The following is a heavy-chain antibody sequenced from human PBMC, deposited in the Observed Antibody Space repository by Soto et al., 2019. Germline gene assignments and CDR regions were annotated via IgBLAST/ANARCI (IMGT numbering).Heavy chain of an antibody. J-gene: IGHJ6*02. CDR3: ARVGAGTTPGGMDV. CDR1: GFTFSSYA. D-gene: IGHD1-7*01. Sequence: QVQLVESGGGVVQPGRSLRLSCAASGFTFSSYAMHWVRQAPGKGLEWVAVISYDGSNKYYADSVKGRFTISRDNSKNTLYLQMNSLRAEDTAVYYCARVGAGTTPGGMDVWGQGTTVTVSS. V-gene: IGHV3-30-3*01. CDR2: ISYDGSNK.